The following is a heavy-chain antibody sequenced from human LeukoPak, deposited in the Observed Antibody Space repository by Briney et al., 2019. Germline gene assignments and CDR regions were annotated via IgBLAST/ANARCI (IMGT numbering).Heavy chain of an antibody. V-gene: IGHV1-8*01. CDR3: GRPLQRGSWTQRALDY. Sequence: ASVKVSCKASGYTFTSYDISWVRPATGQGLEWMGWMNPNSGNAGYAQRFQGRVTMTRNNSISTAYMELTSLRSEDTAVYYCGRPLQRGSWTQRALDYWGQGTLVTVSS. J-gene: IGHJ4*02. D-gene: IGHD3-10*01. CDR2: MNPNSGNA. CDR1: GYTFTSYD.